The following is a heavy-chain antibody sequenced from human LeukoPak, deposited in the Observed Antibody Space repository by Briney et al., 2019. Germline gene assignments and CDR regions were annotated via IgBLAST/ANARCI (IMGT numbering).Heavy chain of an antibody. Sequence: SETLSLTCAVSGYSIGSGFYWGWIRQPPGKELEWIGSIFHSGSTYYNPSLKSRVTISVDTSKNQFSLKLSSVTAADTALYYCARASGSYGSGSYYYSGMDVWGKGTTVTVSS. J-gene: IGHJ6*04. CDR3: ARASGSYGSGSYYYSGMDV. CDR1: GYSIGSGFY. V-gene: IGHV4-38-2*01. CDR2: IFHSGST. D-gene: IGHD3-10*01.